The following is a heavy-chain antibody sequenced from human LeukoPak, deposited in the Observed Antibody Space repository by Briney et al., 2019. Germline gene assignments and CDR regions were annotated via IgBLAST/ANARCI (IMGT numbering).Heavy chain of an antibody. CDR2: ISAYNGNT. Sequence: ASVRVSCKESRYTFTTYGISRVRQAPGQGREWMGWISAYNGNTNYTQKLQGRVTMTTDTSTSTAYMEQRSLRSDDTAVYYCARVPYTMIVPPGPFDYWGQGTLVTVSS. J-gene: IGHJ4*02. D-gene: IGHD3-22*01. CDR3: ARVPYTMIVPPGPFDY. V-gene: IGHV1-18*01. CDR1: RYTFTTYG.